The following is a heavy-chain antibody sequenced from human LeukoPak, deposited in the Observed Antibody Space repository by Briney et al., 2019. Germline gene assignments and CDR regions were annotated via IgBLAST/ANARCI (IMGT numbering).Heavy chain of an antibody. Sequence: GASVKVSCKASGGTFSSYATHWVRQAPGQRLEWMGWINAGNGNTKYSQKFQGRVTITRDTSASTAYMELSSLRSEDTAVYYCARDGGLYCGGDCYFDYWGQGTLVTVSS. CDR2: INAGNGNT. V-gene: IGHV1-3*01. CDR3: ARDGGLYCGGDCYFDY. CDR1: GGTFSSYA. D-gene: IGHD2-21*02. J-gene: IGHJ4*02.